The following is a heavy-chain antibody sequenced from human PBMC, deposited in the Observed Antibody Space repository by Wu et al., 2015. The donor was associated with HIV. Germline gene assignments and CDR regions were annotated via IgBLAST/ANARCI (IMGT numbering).Heavy chain of an antibody. J-gene: IGHJ4*02. Sequence: QLVQSGTEMKKPGASVKVSCKASGYSFSSFGISWVRQAPGQGLEWMGWISADDGNTHYAQKFQGRVAMTTDTTTNTAYMELKSLRSDDTAVYFCARDGGIDWDDSGSEFWGQGTLVTVSS. CDR1: GYSFSSFG. D-gene: IGHD1-1*01. CDR3: ARDGGIDWDDSGSEF. V-gene: IGHV1-18*01. CDR2: ISADDGNT.